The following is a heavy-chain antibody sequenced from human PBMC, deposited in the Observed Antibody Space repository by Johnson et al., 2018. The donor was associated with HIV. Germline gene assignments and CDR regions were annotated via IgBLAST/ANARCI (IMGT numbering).Heavy chain of an antibody. D-gene: IGHD3-16*02. J-gene: IGHJ3*02. Sequence: QVQLVESGGGVVQPGRSLRLSCVASGFTFSSYAMHWVRQAPGKGLEWGTVISYDGNNKYYADSVKGRFTISRDNSKNTLYLQMNSLRAEDTAVYYCARDLVSLEDAFDIWGQGTMVTVSS. V-gene: IGHV3-30*14. CDR1: GFTFSSYA. CDR2: ISYDGNNK. CDR3: ARDLVSLEDAFDI.